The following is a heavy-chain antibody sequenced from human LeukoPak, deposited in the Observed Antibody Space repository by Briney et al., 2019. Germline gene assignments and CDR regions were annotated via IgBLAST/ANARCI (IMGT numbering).Heavy chain of an antibody. CDR3: ARDGVNYYDISGYDI. J-gene: IGHJ4*02. Sequence: SGTLSLTCAVSGGSISSSYWWSWIRQPPGKGLEWIGEIYHSGSTNYNLSLKSRVTISVDKSKNQFSLKLSSVTAADTAVYYCARDGVNYYDISGYDIWGRGTLVTVSS. V-gene: IGHV4-4*02. CDR1: GGSISSSYW. D-gene: IGHD3-22*01. CDR2: IYHSGST.